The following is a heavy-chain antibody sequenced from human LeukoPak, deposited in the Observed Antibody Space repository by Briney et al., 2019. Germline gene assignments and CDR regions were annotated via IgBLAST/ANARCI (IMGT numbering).Heavy chain of an antibody. J-gene: IGHJ5*02. D-gene: IGHD3-9*01. CDR2: ISGNGGST. CDR3: AKDMTGDWQGWFDP. Sequence: PGGSLRLSCAASGFTFSSYAMSWVRQAPGKGLEWVSAISGNGGSTYYADAATGRFTISRDTSKNTLYLQMSSLRAEDTAVYYCAKDMTGDWQGWFDPWGQGTLVTVSS. CDR1: GFTFSSYA. V-gene: IGHV3-23*01.